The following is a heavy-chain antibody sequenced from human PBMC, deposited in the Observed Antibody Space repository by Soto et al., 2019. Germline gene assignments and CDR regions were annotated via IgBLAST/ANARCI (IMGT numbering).Heavy chain of an antibody. CDR3: ARGWSSWYVRWFDP. CDR2: INHSGST. J-gene: IGHJ5*02. CDR1: GGSFSGYY. V-gene: IGHV4-34*01. Sequence: QVQLQQWGAGLLKPSETLSLTCAVYGGSFSGYYWSWIRQPPGKGLEWIGEINHSGSTNYNPSLKSRVTISVDTSKNQFSLKLSSVTAADTAVYYCARGWSSWYVRWFDPWGQGTLVTVSS. D-gene: IGHD6-13*01.